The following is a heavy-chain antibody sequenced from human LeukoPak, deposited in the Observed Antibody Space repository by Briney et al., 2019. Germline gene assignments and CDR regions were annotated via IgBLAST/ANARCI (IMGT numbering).Heavy chain of an antibody. CDR3: ARAFFAYYGSGTYRDY. J-gene: IGHJ4*02. Sequence: GGSLCLSCTASGFTFSNYGLHWVRQAPGKGLEWVSVIWSDGSHEYYADSVKGRFTISRDNSKNTLYLQMNSLRAEDTAVYYCARAFFAYYGSGTYRDYWRQGILVTVSS. CDR1: GFTFSNYG. D-gene: IGHD3-10*01. V-gene: IGHV3-33*08. CDR2: IWSDGSHE.